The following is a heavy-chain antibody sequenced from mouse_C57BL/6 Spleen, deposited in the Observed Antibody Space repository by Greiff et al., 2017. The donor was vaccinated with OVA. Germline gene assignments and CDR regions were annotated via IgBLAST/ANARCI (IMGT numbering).Heavy chain of an antibody. Sequence: EVKLMESGEGLVKPGGSLKLSCAASGFTFSSYAMSWVRQTPEKRLEWVAYISSGGDYIYYADTVKGRFTISRDNARNTLYLQMSSLKSEDTAMYYCTRDGYYVWYFDVWGTGTTVTVSS. CDR2: ISSGGDYI. V-gene: IGHV5-9-1*02. D-gene: IGHD2-3*01. J-gene: IGHJ1*03. CDR3: TRDGYYVWYFDV. CDR1: GFTFSSYA.